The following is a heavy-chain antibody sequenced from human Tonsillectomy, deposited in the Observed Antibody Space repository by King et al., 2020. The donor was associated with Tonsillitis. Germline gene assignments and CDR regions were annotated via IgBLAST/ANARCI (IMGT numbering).Heavy chain of an antibody. V-gene: IGHV3-9*01. CDR3: VKDQGGLPLLWWGAFES. D-gene: IGHD2-21*01. CDR1: EFLFEDYA. Sequence: QLVQSGGGLVQPGRSLTLSCAASEFLFEDYAMHWVRQAPGKGLVCVSGIRWNSGGIGDADSVKGRLTISRDYAKNSVYRQMNRLRTEDTAFYYCVKDQGGLPLLWWGAFESWGQGTLVAVSS. CDR2: IRWNSGGI. J-gene: IGHJ4*02.